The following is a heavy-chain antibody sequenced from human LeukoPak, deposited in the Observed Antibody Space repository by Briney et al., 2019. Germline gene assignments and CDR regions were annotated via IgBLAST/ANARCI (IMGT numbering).Heavy chain of an antibody. CDR1: GGPISSSSYY. V-gene: IGHV4-39*01. J-gene: IGHJ4*02. CDR3: ARLDGYFDWLLTIDC. CDR2: IYYSGST. Sequence: SETLSLTCTVSGGPISSSSYYWGWIRQPPGKGLEWIGSIYYSGSTYYNPSLKSRVTISVDTSKNQFSLKLSSVTAADTAVYYCARLDGYFDWLLTIDCWGQGTLVTVSS. D-gene: IGHD3-9*01.